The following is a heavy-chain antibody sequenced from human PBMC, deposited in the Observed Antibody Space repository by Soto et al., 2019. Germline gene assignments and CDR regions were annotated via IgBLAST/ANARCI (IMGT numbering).Heavy chain of an antibody. D-gene: IGHD3-3*01. V-gene: IGHV3-53*01. CDR2: IYSGTNT. J-gene: IGHJ6*02. CDR3: ARASDLLHAYFGMDV. CDR1: GISISSSY. Sequence: GGSLRLSCAASGISISSSYMSWVRQAPGKGLEWVSPIYSGTNTYYEASVKGRFTISRDNSKNTLYLQMNRLRAEDTAVYYCARASDLLHAYFGMDVWGQGTTVTVSS.